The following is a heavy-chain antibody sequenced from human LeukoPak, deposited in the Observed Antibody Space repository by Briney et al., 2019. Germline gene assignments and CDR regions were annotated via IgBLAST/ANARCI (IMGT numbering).Heavy chain of an antibody. D-gene: IGHD4-23*01. CDR3: AKTSYGGKGLYQFLFDY. Sequence: GASVKVSCKVSGYTLTELSMHWVRQAPGKGLEWMGGFDPEDGETIYAQKFQGRVTMTEDTSTDTAYMELSSLRSEDTAVYYCAKTSYGGKGLYQFLFDYWGQGTLVTVSS. V-gene: IGHV1-24*01. CDR2: FDPEDGET. CDR1: GYTLTELS. J-gene: IGHJ4*02.